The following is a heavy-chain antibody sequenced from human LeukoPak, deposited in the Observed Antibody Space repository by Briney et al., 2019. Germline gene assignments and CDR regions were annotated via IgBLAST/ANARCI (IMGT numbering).Heavy chain of an antibody. CDR2: VSPNGVTT. CDR3: ARDPCPACIGTTYFDY. D-gene: IGHD1-26*01. V-gene: IGHV3-48*04. CDR1: GFTFSRHG. J-gene: IGHJ4*02. Sequence: PGGTLRLSCAASGFTFSRHGMNWVRQAPGKGLEWVSGVSPNGVTTYYADSVKGRFTISRDNAKNSLYLQMTSLRAEDTALYYCARDPCPACIGTTYFDYWGQGTLVTVSS.